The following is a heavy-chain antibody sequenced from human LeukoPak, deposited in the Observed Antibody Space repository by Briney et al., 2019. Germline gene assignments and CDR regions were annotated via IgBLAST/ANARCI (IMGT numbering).Heavy chain of an antibody. CDR1: GFTFSRYA. V-gene: IGHV3-23*01. Sequence: PGESLRLSCAASGFTFSRYAMSWVRKAPGKGLELVSIISGSGGSTYYADSVNGRFTISRDNSKNTLYLQMNSLRAEDTAVYYCAKWWAYCGGDCSPGGAFDIWGQGTMVTVSS. CDR3: AKWWAYCGGDCSPGGAFDI. CDR2: ISGSGGST. D-gene: IGHD2-21*02. J-gene: IGHJ3*02.